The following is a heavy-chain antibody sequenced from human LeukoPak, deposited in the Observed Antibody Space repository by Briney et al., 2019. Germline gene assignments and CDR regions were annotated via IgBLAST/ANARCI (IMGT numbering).Heavy chain of an antibody. CDR2: MNPNSGNT. CDR1: GYTFTSYD. V-gene: IGHV1-8*01. CDR3: ARGRTRPQLWLLAY. Sequence: ASVKVSCKASGYTFTSYDINWVRQATGQGLGWMGWMNPNSGNTGYAQKFQGRVTMTRNTSISTAYMELSSLRSEDTAVYYCARGRTRPQLWLLAYWGQGTLVTVSS. D-gene: IGHD5-18*01. J-gene: IGHJ4*02.